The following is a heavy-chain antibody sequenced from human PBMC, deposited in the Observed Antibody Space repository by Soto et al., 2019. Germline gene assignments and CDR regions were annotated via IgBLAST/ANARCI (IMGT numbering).Heavy chain of an antibody. CDR2: MSYDGTTK. Sequence: QVQLVESGGGVVQPGRSLRLSCAASGFIFSNYVMYWVRQAPGKGLEWVAFMSYDGTTKYYADSVKGRFTISRDNSKNTLYLPMNNLRHEDTGVYYCAREVLWSRYLDYWGQGTLVTVSS. D-gene: IGHD2-21*01. CDR3: AREVLWSRYLDY. J-gene: IGHJ4*02. V-gene: IGHV3-30-3*01. CDR1: GFIFSNYV.